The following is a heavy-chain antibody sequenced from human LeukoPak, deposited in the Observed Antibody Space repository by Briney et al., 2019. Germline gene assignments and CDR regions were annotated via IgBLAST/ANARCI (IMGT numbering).Heavy chain of an antibody. D-gene: IGHD6-6*01. CDR3: ARRTRQLVRGYYYYYGMDV. J-gene: IGHJ6*02. V-gene: IGHV3-7*05. Sequence: GGSLRLSCAASGFTFSSYWMSWVRQAPGKGLEWVANIKQDGSEKYYVDSVKSRFTISRDNAKNSLYLQMNSLRAEDTAVYYCARRTRQLVRGYYYYYGMDVWGQGTTVTVSS. CDR2: IKQDGSEK. CDR1: GFTFSSYW.